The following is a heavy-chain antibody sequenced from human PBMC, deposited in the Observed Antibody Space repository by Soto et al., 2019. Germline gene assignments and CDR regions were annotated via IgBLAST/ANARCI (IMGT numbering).Heavy chain of an antibody. CDR1: GYSFTSYW. CDR2: IYPGGSNP. J-gene: IGHJ6*02. CDR3: ARHSGSSYYYDMDV. V-gene: IGHV5-51*01. Sequence: ESLKISCKGSGYSFTSYWIGWVRQMPAKGLEWMGIIYPGGSNPRYSPPFQGQVTISADKSISTAYLQWSSLKASDTAMYYCARHSGSSYYYDMDVWGQGTTVTVSS. D-gene: IGHD1-26*01.